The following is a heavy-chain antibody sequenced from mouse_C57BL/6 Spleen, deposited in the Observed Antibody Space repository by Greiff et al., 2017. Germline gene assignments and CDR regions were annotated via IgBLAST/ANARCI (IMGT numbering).Heavy chain of an antibody. Sequence: LLESGAELMKPGASVKLSCKATGYTFTGYWIEWVKQRPGHGLEWIGEILPGSGSTNYNEKFKGKATFTVDTSSNTAYMQLSSLPTEDSAIYYCARLGDNSIRYFDNRGQGTTLTVSS. J-gene: IGHJ2*01. D-gene: IGHD1-3*01. CDR1: GYTFTGYW. CDR2: ILPGSGST. V-gene: IGHV1-9*01. CDR3: ARLGDNSIRYFDN.